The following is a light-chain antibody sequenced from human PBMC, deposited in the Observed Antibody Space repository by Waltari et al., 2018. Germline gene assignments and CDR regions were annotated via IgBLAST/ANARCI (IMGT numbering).Light chain of an antibody. CDR2: ETT. CDR1: SGDVEIYTP. V-gene: IGLV2-23*01. J-gene: IGLJ1*01. Sequence: QSALTQPASVSGSPGQSISISCSGTSGDVEIYTPVSWYQQHPGKAPQLLIYETTKRPSGVSDRFSGSKSGNTAYLTVSGLQAEDESDYYCCSYAGSSTFVFGSGTRVTV. CDR3: CSYAGSSTFV.